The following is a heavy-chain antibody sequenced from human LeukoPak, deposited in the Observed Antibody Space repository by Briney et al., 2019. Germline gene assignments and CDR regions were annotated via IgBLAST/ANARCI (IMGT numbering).Heavy chain of an antibody. D-gene: IGHD6-6*01. CDR3: ATHHGNSSSPDY. CDR2: IYHSGST. V-gene: IGHV4-38-2*01. CDR1: GYSISSGYY. J-gene: IGHJ4*02. Sequence: PSETLSLTCAVSGYSISSGYYWGWIRQPPGKGLEWIGSIYHSGSTYYSPSLKSRVTISVDTSKNQFSLKLSSVTAADTAVYYCATHHGNSSSPDYWGQGTLVTVSS.